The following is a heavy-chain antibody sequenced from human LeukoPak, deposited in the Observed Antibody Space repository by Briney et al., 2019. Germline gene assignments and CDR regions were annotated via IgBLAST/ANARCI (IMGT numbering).Heavy chain of an antibody. V-gene: IGHV3-23*01. CDR2: ITCSGCNT. D-gene: IGHD3-9*01. CDR1: GFTFSNYA. Sequence: GGSLRLSCGASGFTFSNYAIRCVREATRGGLEGGSAITCSGCNTYYADSVKGRFTIPRDNSKNTVFLQMNSLRAEDTAVYYCAKWGDYDVLTGYYVSDYWGQGTLVTVSS. J-gene: IGHJ4*02. CDR3: AKWGDYDVLTGYYVSDY.